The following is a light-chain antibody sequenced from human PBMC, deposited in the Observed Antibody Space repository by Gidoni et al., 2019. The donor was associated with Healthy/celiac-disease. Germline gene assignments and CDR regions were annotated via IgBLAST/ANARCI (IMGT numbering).Light chain of an antibody. V-gene: IGLV2-8*01. Sequence: QSALTQPPSASGSPGQSVTISCTGTSSDVGGYNYVSWYQQHPGKAPKPMIYEVSKRPSGVPDRFSGSKSGNTASLTVSGLQAEDEADYYCSSYAGSNNLEVFGGGTKLTVL. CDR1: SSDVGGYNY. J-gene: IGLJ2*01. CDR3: SSYAGSNNLEV. CDR2: EVS.